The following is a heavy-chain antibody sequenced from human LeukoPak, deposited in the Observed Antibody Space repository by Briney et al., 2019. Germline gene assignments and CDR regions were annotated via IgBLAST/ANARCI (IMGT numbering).Heavy chain of an antibody. Sequence: GASVKVSCKASGYTFTSYRISWVRQAPGQGLEWMGWISAYNGNTNYAQRLQGRVTMTTDTSTSTAYMELRSLRSDDTAVYYCARDRAEDFWSGLLYLYGMDVWGQGTTVTVSS. D-gene: IGHD3-3*01. V-gene: IGHV1-18*01. CDR2: ISAYNGNT. CDR3: ARDRAEDFWSGLLYLYGMDV. CDR1: GYTFTSYR. J-gene: IGHJ6*02.